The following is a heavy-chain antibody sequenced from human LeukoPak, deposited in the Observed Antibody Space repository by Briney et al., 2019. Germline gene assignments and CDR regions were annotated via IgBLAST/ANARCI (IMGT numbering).Heavy chain of an antibody. Sequence: PSETLSLTCTVSGGSMSTYYWSWIRQSPGKGLEWIGYMYYSGSTNYNPSLESRVTISGDTSKNQFSLNLSSVTAADTAVYYCARDWAHPLAVAGTRFDYWGQGTLVTVSS. CDR2: MYYSGST. J-gene: IGHJ4*02. CDR3: ARDWAHPLAVAGTRFDY. V-gene: IGHV4-59*12. CDR1: GGSMSTYY. D-gene: IGHD6-19*01.